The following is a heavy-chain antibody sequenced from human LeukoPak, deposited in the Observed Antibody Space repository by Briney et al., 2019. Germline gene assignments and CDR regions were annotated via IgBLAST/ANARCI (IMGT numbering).Heavy chain of an antibody. D-gene: IGHD2-15*01. V-gene: IGHV3-23*01. CDR1: GFTFSHHG. J-gene: IGHJ4*02. CDR3: AKAPVTSCRGAFCYPFDS. CDR2: TSSSDAGK. Sequence: PGGSLRLSCAASGFTFSHHGMNWVRLAPGKGLEWVSATSSSDAGKYYADSVRGRFTISRDNSRNTMYLQMNSLRVEDAAVYYCAKAPVTSCRGAFCYPFDSWGQGTLVTVSS.